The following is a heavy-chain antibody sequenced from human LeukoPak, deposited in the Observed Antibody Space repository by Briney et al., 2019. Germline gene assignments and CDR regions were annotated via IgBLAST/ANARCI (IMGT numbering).Heavy chain of an antibody. CDR3: AGGSGWLIDY. CDR1: GFTFNSFW. D-gene: IGHD6-19*01. CDR2: IEGDGSEK. J-gene: IGHJ4*02. Sequence: GVSLRLSCAASGFTFNSFWMNWVRHTPGKGLEWVANIEGDGSEKNYMDSVKGRFTISRDNAKKSLHLQMNSLRAEDTGVYYCAGGSGWLIDYWGQGTLVTVSS. V-gene: IGHV3-7*03.